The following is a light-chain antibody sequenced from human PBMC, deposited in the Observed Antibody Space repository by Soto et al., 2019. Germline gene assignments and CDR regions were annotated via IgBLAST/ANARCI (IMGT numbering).Light chain of an antibody. CDR1: QSVSNSY. Sequence: EIVLTQSPGTLSLSPGERATLSCRASQSVSNSYLAWYQQKPGQAPRLLIYGASSRATGIPDRFSGSGSGTDFTLTIRRLEPEDFAVYYCQQYGSSPPITLGQGTRPQIK. V-gene: IGKV3-20*01. CDR2: GAS. J-gene: IGKJ5*01. CDR3: QQYGSSPPIT.